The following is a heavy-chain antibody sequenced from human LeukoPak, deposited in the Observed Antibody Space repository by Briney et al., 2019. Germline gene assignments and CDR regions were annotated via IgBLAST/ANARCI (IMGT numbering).Heavy chain of an antibody. Sequence: GGSLSLSCAASGFTVSSNYMSWVRQAPGKGLEWVSVIYSGGSTYYADSVKGRFAISRDNSKNTLYLQMNSLRAEDTAVYYCARGVVSAAIRGGPFDYWGQGTLVTVSS. J-gene: IGHJ4*02. CDR3: ARGVVSAAIRGGPFDY. CDR1: GFTVSSNY. D-gene: IGHD2-2*02. V-gene: IGHV3-66*01. CDR2: IYSGGST.